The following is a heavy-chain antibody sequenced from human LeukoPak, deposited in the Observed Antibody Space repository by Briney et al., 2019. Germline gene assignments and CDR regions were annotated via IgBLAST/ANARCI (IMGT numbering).Heavy chain of an antibody. Sequence: GGSLRLSCAASGFTFSSHSMNWVRQALGKGLEWVSYISSSSTIYYADSVKGRFTISRDNAKNSLYLQMNSLRAEDTAVYYCARGAYYYEDWGQGTLVTVSS. CDR3: ARGAYYYED. CDR1: GFTFSSHS. D-gene: IGHD3-22*01. V-gene: IGHV3-48*01. CDR2: ISSSSTI. J-gene: IGHJ4*02.